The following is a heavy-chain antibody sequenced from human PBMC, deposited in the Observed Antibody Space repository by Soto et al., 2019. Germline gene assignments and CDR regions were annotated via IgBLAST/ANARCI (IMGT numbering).Heavy chain of an antibody. D-gene: IGHD6-6*01. V-gene: IGHV5-10-1*01. CDR2: IDPSDSYT. J-gene: IGHJ6*02. CDR3: ARLLAARFRGGMDV. CDR1: GYSFTSYW. Sequence: GASLKISCKGSGYSFTSYWISWGRQMPGKGLEWRGRIDPSDSYTNYSPSFQGHVTISADKSISTAYLQWSSLKASDTAMYYCARLLAARFRGGMDVWGQGTTVTVSS.